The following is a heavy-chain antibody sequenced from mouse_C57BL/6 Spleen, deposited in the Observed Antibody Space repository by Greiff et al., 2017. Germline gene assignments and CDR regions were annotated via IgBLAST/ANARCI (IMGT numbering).Heavy chain of an antibody. D-gene: IGHD2-3*01. J-gene: IGHJ4*01. CDR1: GFTFTDYY. V-gene: IGHV7-3*01. Sequence: DVKLVESGGGLVQPGGSLSLSCAASGFTFTDYYMSWVRQPPGKALEWLGFIRNKANGYTTEYSASVKGRFTISRDNSQSILYLQMNALRAEDSATYYCARYPYDGYYARYRDYWGQGTSVTVSS. CDR2: IRNKANGYTT. CDR3: ARYPYDGYYARYRDY.